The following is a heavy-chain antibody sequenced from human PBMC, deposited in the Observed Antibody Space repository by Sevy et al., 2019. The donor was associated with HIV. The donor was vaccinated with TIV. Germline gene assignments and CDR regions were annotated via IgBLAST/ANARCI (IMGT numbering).Heavy chain of an antibody. D-gene: IGHD3-10*01. J-gene: IGHJ4*02. V-gene: IGHV3-30-3*01. CDR2: MSYDGGNK. Sequence: GGSLRLSCAVSGFTFSRYAMHWVRQAPGKGLEWVAVMSYDGGNKYYADSVKGRFTISRDNSKNTLFLPMNSLRAEDTVVYYCARIGMGQTYGTPPWYWGQGTLVTVSS. CDR1: GFTFSRYA. CDR3: ARIGMGQTYGTPPWY.